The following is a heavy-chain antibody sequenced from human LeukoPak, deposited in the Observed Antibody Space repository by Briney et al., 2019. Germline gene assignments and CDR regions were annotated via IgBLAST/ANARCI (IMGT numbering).Heavy chain of an antibody. V-gene: IGHV3-23*01. CDR3: AKAATVSAPSDPTTYYFDY. CDR1: GFTFSSSA. J-gene: IGHJ4*02. D-gene: IGHD4-17*01. CDR2: ISGSGGST. Sequence: GGSLRLSCAASGFTFSSSAMRCVRQAPGKGLEWVSAISGSGGSTYYADSVKGRFTISKDNSKNTLYLQMNSLRAEDTAVYYCAKAATVSAPSDPTTYYFDYWGQGTLVTVSS.